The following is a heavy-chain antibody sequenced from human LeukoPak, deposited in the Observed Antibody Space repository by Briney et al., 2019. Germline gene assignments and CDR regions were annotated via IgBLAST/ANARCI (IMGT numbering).Heavy chain of an antibody. CDR2: ISSSRSYI. CDR3: AREHSGGGNYYDSSGYYRSFDY. J-gene: IGHJ4*02. Sequence: PGGSLRLSCAPSGFTFSSYSMNWVRQAPGKGLEWVSYISSSRSYIYYADSVKGRFTISRDNAKNSLYLQMNSLRVEDTAVYYCAREHSGGGNYYDSSGYYRSFDYWGQGTPVTVSS. CDR1: GFTFSSYS. D-gene: IGHD3-22*01. V-gene: IGHV3-21*01.